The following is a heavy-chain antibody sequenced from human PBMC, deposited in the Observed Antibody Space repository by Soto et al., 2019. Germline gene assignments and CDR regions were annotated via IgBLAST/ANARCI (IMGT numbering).Heavy chain of an antibody. V-gene: IGHV1-69*13. Sequence: ASVKVSCKASGGTFSSYAISWVRQAPGQGLEWMGGIIPIFGTANYAQKFQGRVTITADESTSTAYMELSSLRSEDTAVYYCARGNPGTMYYYDSSGYYPIDYWGQGTPVTVSS. CDR3: ARGNPGTMYYYDSSGYYPIDY. CDR2: IIPIFGTA. J-gene: IGHJ4*02. CDR1: GGTFSSYA. D-gene: IGHD3-22*01.